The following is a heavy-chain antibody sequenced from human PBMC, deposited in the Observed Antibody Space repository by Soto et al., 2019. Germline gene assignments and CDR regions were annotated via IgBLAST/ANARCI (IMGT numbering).Heavy chain of an antibody. J-gene: IGHJ6*02. D-gene: IGHD2-2*01. CDR1: GFTFSSYG. CDR3: AKDRDIVVVPAALGGMDV. CDR2: ISYDGSNK. Sequence: GGSLRLSCAASGFTFSSYGMHWVRQAPGKGLGWVAVISYDGSNKYYADSVKGRFTISRDNSKNTLYLQMNSLRAEDTAVYYCAKDRDIVVVPAALGGMDVWGQGTTVTVSS. V-gene: IGHV3-30*18.